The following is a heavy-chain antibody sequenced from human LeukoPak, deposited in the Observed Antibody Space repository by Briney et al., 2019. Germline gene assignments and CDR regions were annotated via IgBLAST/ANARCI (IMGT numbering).Heavy chain of an antibody. CDR3: ARDSDYYDSSGYYQRGEYFQH. V-gene: IGHV1-69*05. D-gene: IGHD3-22*01. CDR2: IIPIFGTA. Sequence: EASVKVSCKASGGTFSSYAISWVRQAPGQGVEWMGGIIPIFGTANYAQKFQGRVTITTDESTSTAYMELSSLRSEDTAVYYCARDSDYYDSSGYYQRGEYFQHWGQGTLVTVSS. J-gene: IGHJ1*01. CDR1: GGTFSSYA.